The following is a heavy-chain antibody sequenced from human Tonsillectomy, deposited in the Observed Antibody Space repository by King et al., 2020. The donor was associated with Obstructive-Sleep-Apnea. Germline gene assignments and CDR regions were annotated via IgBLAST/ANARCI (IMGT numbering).Heavy chain of an antibody. CDR2: ISYDGSNK. CDR3: ANGEYYYDSSGYSYYFDY. Sequence: VQLVESGGGVVQPGRSLRLSCAASGFTFSSYGMHWVRQAPGKGLEWVAVISYDGSNKYYADSVKGRFTISRDNSKNTLYLQMNSLRAEDTAGYYCANGEYYYDSSGYSYYFDYWGQGTLVTVSS. CDR1: GFTFSSYG. V-gene: IGHV3-30*18. J-gene: IGHJ4*02. D-gene: IGHD3-22*01.